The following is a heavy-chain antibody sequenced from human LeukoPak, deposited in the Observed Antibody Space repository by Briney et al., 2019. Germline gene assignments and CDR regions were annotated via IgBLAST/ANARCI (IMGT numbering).Heavy chain of an antibody. CDR1: GYTFTIYY. D-gene: IGHD5-18*01. CDR3: ARDGIRGGYSYGYFDY. Sequence: ASVTVSFTASGYTFTIYYMHWVRQAPGQGLEWMGIINPSGGSTSYAQKFQGRVTMTMDTSTGTVYMELSSLRSEDTAVYYCARDGIRGGYSYGYFDYWGQGTLVTVSS. J-gene: IGHJ4*02. V-gene: IGHV1-46*01. CDR2: INPSGGST.